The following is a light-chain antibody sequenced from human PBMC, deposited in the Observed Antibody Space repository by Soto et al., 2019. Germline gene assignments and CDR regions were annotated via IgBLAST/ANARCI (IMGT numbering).Light chain of an antibody. CDR2: DAS. J-gene: IGKJ5*01. Sequence: DIQMTQSPSSLSASVGDRVTITCQASQDINNYLNWYQQKPWKAPKLLIYDASNLETGVPSRFSGSGSGTDFTFTISSLQPEDIATYYCQQYENLPPFTFVQGTRLEIK. CDR1: QDINNY. V-gene: IGKV1-33*01. CDR3: QQYENLPPFT.